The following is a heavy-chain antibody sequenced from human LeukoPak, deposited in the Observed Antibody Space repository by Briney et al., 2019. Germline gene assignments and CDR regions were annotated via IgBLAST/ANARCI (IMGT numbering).Heavy chain of an antibody. CDR3: ATAVLYGGNDFDY. D-gene: IGHD5-12*01. J-gene: IGHJ4*02. Sequence: ASVTVSFTASGYTFTGYYMHWVRQAPGQGLEWTGWINPNSGVTKFAQRFQGRVTMTRDTSTSTAYLDLSSLRSDDTAVYYCATAVLYGGNDFDYWGQGTLVTVSS. CDR1: GYTFTGYY. V-gene: IGHV1-2*02. CDR2: INPNSGVT.